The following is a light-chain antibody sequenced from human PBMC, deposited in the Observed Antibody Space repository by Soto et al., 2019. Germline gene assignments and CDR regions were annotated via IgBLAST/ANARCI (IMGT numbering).Light chain of an antibody. CDR1: ALPKQF. J-gene: IGLJ1*01. Sequence: SYELTQPPSVSVSPGQTARITCSGDALPKQFAYWYQQKPGQAPVLLIYKDSERPSGIPERFSGSRSGTTVTLTISGVQAEDEADYYCQSADSRGTYVFGTGTKVTVL. V-gene: IGLV3-25*03. CDR3: QSADSRGTYV. CDR2: KDS.